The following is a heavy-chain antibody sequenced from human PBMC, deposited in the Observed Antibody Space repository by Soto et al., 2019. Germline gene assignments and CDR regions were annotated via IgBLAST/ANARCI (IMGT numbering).Heavy chain of an antibody. CDR3: ASNYYDSSGYYSPGY. CDR2: ISSSGSTK. Sequence: EVQLVESGGGLVKPGGSLRLSCAASGFTFSSYSMNWVRQAPGKGLEWVSSISSSGSTKYYADSVKGRFTISRDNAKNSLYLQMNSLRAEDTAVYYCASNYYDSSGYYSPGYWGQGTLVTVSS. D-gene: IGHD3-22*01. J-gene: IGHJ4*02. CDR1: GFTFSSYS. V-gene: IGHV3-21*04.